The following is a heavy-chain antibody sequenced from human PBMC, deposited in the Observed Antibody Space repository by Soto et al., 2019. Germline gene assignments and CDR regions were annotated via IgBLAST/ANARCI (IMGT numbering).Heavy chain of an antibody. V-gene: IGHV4-31*03. D-gene: IGHD6-6*01. J-gene: IGHJ4*02. Sequence: PSETQSLTCTVSGGSIRSGGYYWSWIRQHPGKGLEWIGYIYYSGSTYYNPSLKSRVTISVDTSKNQFSLKLTSVTAADTGVYYCASSSPFHYWGPGILVTVSS. CDR1: GGSIRSGGYY. CDR3: ASSSPFHY. CDR2: IYYSGST.